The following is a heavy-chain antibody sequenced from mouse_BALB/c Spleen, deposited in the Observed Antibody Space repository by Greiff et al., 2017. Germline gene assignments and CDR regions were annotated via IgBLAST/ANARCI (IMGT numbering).Heavy chain of an antibody. CDR2: ISYDGSN. D-gene: IGHD2-2*01. V-gene: IGHV3-6*02. Sequence: EVKLQESGPGLVKPSQSLSLTCSVTGYSITSGYYWNWIRQFPGNKLEWMGYISYDGSNNYNQSLKNRISITRNTSKNQFFLKLNYVTTEDTATYYCARRKGYDGNAMDYWGQGTSVTVSS. CDR1: GYSITSGYY. CDR3: ARRKGYDGNAMDY. J-gene: IGHJ4*01.